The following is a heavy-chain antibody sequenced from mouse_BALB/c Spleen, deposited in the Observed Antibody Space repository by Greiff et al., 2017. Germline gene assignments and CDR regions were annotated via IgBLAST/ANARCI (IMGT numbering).Heavy chain of an antibody. D-gene: IGHD1-1*02. CDR1: GYTFTSYW. V-gene: IGHV1-7*01. CDR3: ANGPYAMDY. CDR2: INPSTGYT. Sequence: QVQLKQSGAELAKPGASVKMSCKASGYTFTSYWMHWVKQRPGQGLEWIGYINPSTGYTEYNQKFKDKATLTADKSSSTAYMQLSSLTSEDSAVYYCANGPYAMDYWGQGTSVTVSS. J-gene: IGHJ4*01.